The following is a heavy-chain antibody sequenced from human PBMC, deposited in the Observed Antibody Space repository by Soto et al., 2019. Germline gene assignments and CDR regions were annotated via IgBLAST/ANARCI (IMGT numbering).Heavy chain of an antibody. CDR1: GYNFTTFW. Sequence: SLTISRKGSGYNFTTFWIGLGGQMPGKGLEWMGIIYPGDSETKYSPDFEGQVTISADRSTNTAYLQWRSLRASDTAMYYCARLGFPGAIYFDSWGLGTLVTVSS. CDR3: ARLGFPGAIYFDS. J-gene: IGHJ4*02. CDR2: IYPGDSET. V-gene: IGHV5-51*01.